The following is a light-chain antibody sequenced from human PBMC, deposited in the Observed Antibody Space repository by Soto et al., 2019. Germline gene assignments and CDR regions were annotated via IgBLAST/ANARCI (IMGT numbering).Light chain of an antibody. Sequence: EIVLTQSPGTLSLSPGDRATLSCRASQSLSVSYIAWYQQRPGQAPRRLIYGTSTRATGIPDRFSGSGSGTYFTLAISRLEPEDFAVYYCHQFGDSPQTFGQGTTVEI. V-gene: IGKV3-20*01. CDR1: QSLSVSY. CDR2: GTS. J-gene: IGKJ1*01. CDR3: HQFGDSPQT.